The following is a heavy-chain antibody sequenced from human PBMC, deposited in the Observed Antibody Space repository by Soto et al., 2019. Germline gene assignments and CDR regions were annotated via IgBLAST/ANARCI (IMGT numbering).Heavy chain of an antibody. CDR2: IYSGGST. Sequence: EVQLVETGGGLIQPGGSLRLSCAASGFTVSSNYMSWVRQAPGKGLEWVSVIYSGGSTYYADSVKGRFTISRDNSKNTLYLQMNSLRAEDTAMYYCARDRGVSPPNYYYYGMDVWGQGTTVTVSS. D-gene: IGHD3-10*01. CDR3: ARDRGVSPPNYYYYGMDV. V-gene: IGHV3-53*02. J-gene: IGHJ6*02. CDR1: GFTVSSNY.